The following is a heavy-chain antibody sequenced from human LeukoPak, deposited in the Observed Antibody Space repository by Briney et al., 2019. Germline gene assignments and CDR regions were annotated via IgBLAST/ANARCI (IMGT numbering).Heavy chain of an antibody. Sequence: PGGSLRLSCAASGFXFSXXXXXWVXXXPXKXLEWVSSISSSSSYIYYADSVKGRFTISRDNAKDSLYLQMNSLRAEDTAVYYCARAEYAFDIWGQGTMVTVSS. V-gene: IGHV3-21*01. CDR1: GFXFSXXX. CDR3: ARAEYAFDI. CDR2: ISSSSSYI. J-gene: IGHJ3*02.